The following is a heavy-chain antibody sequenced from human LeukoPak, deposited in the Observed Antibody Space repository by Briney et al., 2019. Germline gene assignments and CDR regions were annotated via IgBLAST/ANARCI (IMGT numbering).Heavy chain of an antibody. D-gene: IGHD4-17*01. Sequence: SETLSLTCTDSGGSISSSSYYWGWIRQPPGKGLEWIGSIYYSGSTYYNPSLKSRVTISIDTSKNQFSLKLSSVTAADTAVYYCARGQDYGDYRGWFDPWGQGTLVTVSS. CDR2: IYYSGST. J-gene: IGHJ5*02. CDR1: GGSISSSSYY. V-gene: IGHV4-39*07. CDR3: ARGQDYGDYRGWFDP.